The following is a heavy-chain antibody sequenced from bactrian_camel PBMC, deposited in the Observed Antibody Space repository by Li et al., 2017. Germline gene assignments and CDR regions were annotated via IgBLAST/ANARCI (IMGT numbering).Heavy chain of an antibody. D-gene: IGHD5*01. CDR1: GFTFSSYH. Sequence: DVQLVESGGGLVQPGGSLRLSCAASGFTFSSYHMSWVRQAPGKGLEWLSLIYSGGDSTYYADSVKGRFTISRDSAKNTLYLHLNSLKTEDTAMYYCAKGGDELRDWGQGTQVTVS. V-gene: IGHV3S40*01. CDR2: IYSGGDST. CDR3: AKGGDELRD. J-gene: IGHJ4*01.